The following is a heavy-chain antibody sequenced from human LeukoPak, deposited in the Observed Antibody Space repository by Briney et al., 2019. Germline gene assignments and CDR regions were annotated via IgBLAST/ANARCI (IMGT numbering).Heavy chain of an antibody. CDR3: ARDPSNTSGWKTWFDT. V-gene: IGHV1-18*01. D-gene: IGHD6-19*01. Sequence: ASVKVSCKASGYPFTKFGVTWVRQAPGQGLDWMGWISCYNGDTNYAQKLQGRVTLTTDTPTTTVYMELRSLRSDDTAVYYCARDPSNTSGWKTWFDTWGQGTPVTVSS. CDR1: GYPFTKFG. J-gene: IGHJ5*02. CDR2: ISCYNGDT.